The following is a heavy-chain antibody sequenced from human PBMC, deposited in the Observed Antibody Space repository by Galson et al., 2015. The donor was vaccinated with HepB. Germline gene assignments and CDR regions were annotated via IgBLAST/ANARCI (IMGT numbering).Heavy chain of an antibody. V-gene: IGHV3-66*01. J-gene: IGHJ3*02. CDR3: ARDLGARATRAFDI. Sequence: SLRLSCAASGLTVNSNYMSWVRQAPGKGLEWVSVIYSGGITYYADSVRGRFTISRDNSKNTLYLQMNTLRAEDTAVYYCARDLGARATRAFDIWGQGTMVTVSS. CDR2: IYSGGIT. CDR1: GLTVNSNY.